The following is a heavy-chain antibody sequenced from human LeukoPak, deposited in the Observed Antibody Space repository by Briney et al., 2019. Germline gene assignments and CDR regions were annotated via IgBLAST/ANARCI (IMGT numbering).Heavy chain of an antibody. J-gene: IGHJ4*02. Sequence: PGGPLRLSCAASGFTFSSYEMNWVRQAPGKGLEWVSYISSSGSTIYYAESVKGRFTISRDNAKNSLYLQMNSLRAEDTAVYYCASPIAAAGLFDYWGQGTLVTVSS. CDR1: GFTFSSYE. CDR3: ASPIAAAGLFDY. D-gene: IGHD6-13*01. V-gene: IGHV3-48*03. CDR2: ISSSGSTI.